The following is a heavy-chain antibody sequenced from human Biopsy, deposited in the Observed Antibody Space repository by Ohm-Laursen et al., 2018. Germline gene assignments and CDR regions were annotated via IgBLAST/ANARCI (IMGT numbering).Heavy chain of an antibody. Sequence: SLRLSCTVSGFTFNAYWMYWVRQVPGKGLVWVSHIKSVGSWTNYADSVKGRFTISRDNAKNTLYLQMNSLRAEDTAVYYCVSFLKDLNMAVWGQGTTVTVSS. CDR1: GFTFNAYW. CDR3: VSFLKDLNMAV. D-gene: IGHD2-15*01. CDR2: IKSVGSWT. V-gene: IGHV3-74*01. J-gene: IGHJ6*02.